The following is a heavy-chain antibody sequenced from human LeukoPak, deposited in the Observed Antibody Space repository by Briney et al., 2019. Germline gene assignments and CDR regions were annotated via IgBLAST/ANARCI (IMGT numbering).Heavy chain of an antibody. CDR3: AKSYGDSSLLSFDY. CDR2: ISGNAGST. CDR1: GFTLSSYA. D-gene: IGHD4-17*01. Sequence: PGGSLRLSCTASGFTLSSYAMSWVRQAPGKGLEWVSLISGNAGSTYYADSVKGRFTISRDNSKNTLYLQMNSLRAEDTAVYYCAKSYGDSSLLSFDYWGQGTLVTVSS. V-gene: IGHV3-23*01. J-gene: IGHJ4*02.